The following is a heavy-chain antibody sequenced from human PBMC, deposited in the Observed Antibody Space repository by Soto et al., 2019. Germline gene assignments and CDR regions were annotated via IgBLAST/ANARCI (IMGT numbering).Heavy chain of an antibody. V-gene: IGHV3-48*03. CDR1: GFSFSDYE. CDR3: ARDAFEIYYKFGLDV. J-gene: IGHJ6*02. CDR2: ISSSGGTI. Sequence: PGGSLRLSCAASGFSFSDYEMNWVRQTPGKGLEWLSYISSSGGTIKYADSVKGRFTISRDNAKNSLYLQMHSLRADDTAVYYCARDAFEIYYKFGLDVWGQGTPVTVYS. D-gene: IGHD3-10*01.